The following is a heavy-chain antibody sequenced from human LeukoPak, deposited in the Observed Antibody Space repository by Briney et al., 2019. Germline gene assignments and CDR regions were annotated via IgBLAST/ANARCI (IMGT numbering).Heavy chain of an antibody. CDR2: ISSSGSTI. Sequence: GGSLRLSCAASGFTFSSYEMNWVRQAPGKGLEWVSYISSSGSTIYYADSVKGRFTISRDNAKNSLYLQMNSLRAEDTAVYYCARPRGCGSTRCNNFDYWGQGTLVTVSS. CDR3: ARPRGCGSTRCNNFDY. D-gene: IGHD2-2*01. V-gene: IGHV3-48*03. J-gene: IGHJ4*02. CDR1: GFTFSSYE.